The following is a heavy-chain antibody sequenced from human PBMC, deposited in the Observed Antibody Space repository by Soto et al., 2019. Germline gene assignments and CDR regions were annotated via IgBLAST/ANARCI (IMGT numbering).Heavy chain of an antibody. CDR1: GGTFSSYA. Sequence: QVQLVQSGAEVKKPGSSVKVPCKASGGTFSSYAISWVRQAPGQGLEWMGGIIPIFGTANYAQKFQGRVTITADESTSTAYMELSSLRSEDTAVYYCARDLGYCSGGSCYRGDYWGQGTLVTVSS. J-gene: IGHJ4*02. CDR3: ARDLGYCSGGSCYRGDY. V-gene: IGHV1-69*12. D-gene: IGHD2-15*01. CDR2: IIPIFGTA.